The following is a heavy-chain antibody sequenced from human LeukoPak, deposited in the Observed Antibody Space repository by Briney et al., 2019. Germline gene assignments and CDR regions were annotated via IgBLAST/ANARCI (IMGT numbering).Heavy chain of an antibody. CDR1: GFTVSSNY. CDR2: IYSGGST. J-gene: IGHJ4*02. D-gene: IGHD3-10*01. Sequence: GGSLRLSCAASGFTVSSNYMNWVRQAPGKGLEWVSVIYSGGSTYYADSVKGRFTISRDNSKNTLYLQMNSLRAEDTAVYYCAREMEGDYGSGTFFDLWGQGNMVTVSS. CDR3: AREMEGDYGSGTFFDL. V-gene: IGHV3-66*01.